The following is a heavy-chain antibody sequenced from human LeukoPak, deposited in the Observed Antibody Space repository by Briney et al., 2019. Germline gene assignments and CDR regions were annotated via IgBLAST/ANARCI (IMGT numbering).Heavy chain of an antibody. CDR1: GFIISNYA. CDR3: VKDLYKGDSSSWYYFDY. CDR2: ISGNGGST. V-gene: IGHV3-64D*06. Sequence: PGGSLRLSCSASGFIISNYAMHWVRQAPGKGLEYVSPISGNGGSTYYADSVKGRFTISRDNSKNTLYLQMSSLRAEDTAIYHCVKDLYKGDSSSWYYFDYWGQGTLVTVSS. D-gene: IGHD6-13*01. J-gene: IGHJ4*02.